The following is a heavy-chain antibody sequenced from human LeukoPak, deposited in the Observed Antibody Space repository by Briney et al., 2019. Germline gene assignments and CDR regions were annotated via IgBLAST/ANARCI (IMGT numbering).Heavy chain of an antibody. CDR2: ISSSGSTI. D-gene: IGHD3-10*01. J-gene: IGHJ3*02. CDR3: ARDQSSRARGAFDI. V-gene: IGHV3-48*03. CDR1: GFTFCSHE. Sequence: PGGSVTLSCAASGFTFCSHEMIWVRQAPGKGLVWVSYISSSGSTIYYADSVTGRFTLSRENAKNSLYLQMTSLRAEDTAVYYRARDQSSRARGAFDIWGQGTTVTVSS.